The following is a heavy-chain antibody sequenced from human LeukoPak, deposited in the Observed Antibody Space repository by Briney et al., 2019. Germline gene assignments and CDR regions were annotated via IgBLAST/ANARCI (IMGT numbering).Heavy chain of an antibody. CDR1: GFTFSDCW. CDR2: TNQHGSEK. V-gene: IGHV3-7*01. J-gene: IGHJ4*02. CDR3: ARENGGTPDY. D-gene: IGHD4-23*01. Sequence: GGSLRLSCVASGFTFSDCWMSWVRQAPGKGLEWVANTNQHGSEKYYVDSVKGRFTISRDNAKNSLYLHMNSLRAEDTAVYYCARENGGTPDYWGQGTLVTVFS.